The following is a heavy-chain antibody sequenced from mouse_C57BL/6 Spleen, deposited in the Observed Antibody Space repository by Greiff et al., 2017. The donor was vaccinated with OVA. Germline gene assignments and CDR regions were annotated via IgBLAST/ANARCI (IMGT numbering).Heavy chain of an antibody. CDR1: GYTFTSYT. CDR3: ARWEAYHRYFDV. D-gene: IGHD4-1*01. CDR2: INPSSGYT. V-gene: IGHV1-4*01. J-gene: IGHJ1*03. Sequence: QVQLQQSGAELARPGASVKMSCKASGYTFTSYTMHWVKQRPGQGLEWIGYINPSSGYTKYNQKFKDQATLTADKSSSTAYMQLSSLTSEDSAVYYCARWEAYHRYFDVWGTGTTVTVSS.